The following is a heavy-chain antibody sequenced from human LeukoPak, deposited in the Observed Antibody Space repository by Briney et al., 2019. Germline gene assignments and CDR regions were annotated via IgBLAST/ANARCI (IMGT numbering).Heavy chain of an antibody. CDR2: IKSYTDGGTT. V-gene: IGHV3-15*01. CDR3: TTPVRGVVISNY. Sequence: GGSLRLSCAASGFTFANYAMSWVRQAPGKGLEWVGRIKSYTDGGTTDYAAPVKGRFTISRDDSKDTLYLQMNSLQTEDTAVYYCTTPVRGVVISNYWGQGALVTVSS. J-gene: IGHJ4*02. CDR1: GFTFANYA. D-gene: IGHD3-10*01.